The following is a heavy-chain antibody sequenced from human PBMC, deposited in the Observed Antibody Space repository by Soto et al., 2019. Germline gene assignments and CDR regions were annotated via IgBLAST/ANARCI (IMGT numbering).Heavy chain of an antibody. V-gene: IGHV4-30-2*01. J-gene: IGHJ6*02. CDR1: GGSISSGGYS. CDR2: IYHSGST. CDR3: ARVSGIYYYGMDV. D-gene: IGHD3-10*01. Sequence: ASETLSLTCAVSGGSISSGGYSWSWVRQPPGKGLEWIGYIYHSGSTYYNPSLKSRVTISVDRSKNQFSLKLSSVTAADTAVYYCARVSGIYYYGMDVWGQGTTVTVS.